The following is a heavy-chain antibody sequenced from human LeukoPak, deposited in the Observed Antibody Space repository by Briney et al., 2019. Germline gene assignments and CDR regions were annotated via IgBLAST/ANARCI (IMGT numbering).Heavy chain of an antibody. Sequence: GSSLRLSCAASGFTFSSYGMHWVRQAPGTGLEWVANIKQDGSEKYLVDSVKGRFTISRDNAKNSLYLQMNSLRGEDTAVYYCARGRRVPAAMGNWFDPWGQGTLVTVSS. V-gene: IGHV3-7*01. CDR3: ARGRRVPAAMGNWFDP. CDR2: IKQDGSEK. J-gene: IGHJ5*02. D-gene: IGHD2-2*01. CDR1: GFTFSSYG.